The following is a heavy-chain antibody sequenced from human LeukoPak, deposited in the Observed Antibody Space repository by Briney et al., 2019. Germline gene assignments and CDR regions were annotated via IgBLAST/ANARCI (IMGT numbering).Heavy chain of an antibody. CDR1: GYTFTSYG. D-gene: IGHD3-3*01. Sequence: ASVKVSCKASGYTFTSYGISWVRQAPGQGLEWMGWISAYNGNTNYAQKIQGRVTMTTDTSTSTAYMELRSLRSDDTAVYYCAREEIFGVVGDYWGQGTLDTVSS. J-gene: IGHJ4*02. CDR2: ISAYNGNT. CDR3: AREEIFGVVGDY. V-gene: IGHV1-18*01.